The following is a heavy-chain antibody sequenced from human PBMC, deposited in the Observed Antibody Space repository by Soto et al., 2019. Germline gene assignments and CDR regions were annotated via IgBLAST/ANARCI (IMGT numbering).Heavy chain of an antibody. Sequence: PSETLSLTCTVSGGSISSYYWSWIRQPPGKGLEWIGYIYYSGSTNYNPSLKSRVTISVDTSKNQFSLKLSSVTAADTAVYYCARGRYCNGGSCYPLSENWFDPWGQGTLVTVSS. D-gene: IGHD2-15*01. CDR3: ARGRYCNGGSCYPLSENWFDP. CDR2: IYYSGST. V-gene: IGHV4-59*01. CDR1: GGSISSYY. J-gene: IGHJ5*02.